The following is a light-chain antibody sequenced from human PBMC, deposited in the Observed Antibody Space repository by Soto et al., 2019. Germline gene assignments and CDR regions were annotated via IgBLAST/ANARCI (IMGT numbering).Light chain of an antibody. J-gene: IGKJ1*01. CDR3: QKYNQSPWT. CDR1: QSLGSN. Sequence: VVMTQSPATLSVSPGERAVLSCRASQSLGSNLAWYHHKPGQAPSLLLYEASIRATGIPARFSGDGSGTEFTLTISSLQSEDFGINYCQKYNQSPWTFCPRTKVE. V-gene: IGKV3-15*01. CDR2: EAS.